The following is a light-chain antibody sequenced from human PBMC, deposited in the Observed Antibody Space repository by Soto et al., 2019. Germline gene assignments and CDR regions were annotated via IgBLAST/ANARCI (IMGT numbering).Light chain of an antibody. J-gene: IGLJ3*02. CDR2: GNS. Sequence: QSVLTQPPSVSGAPGQRVTISCTGSSSNIGAGYDVHWYQQLPGTAPKLLIYGNSNRPSGVPDRFSGSKSGTSASLAIPGLQADDEADYYCQSDDSSWVFGGGTKVTVL. CDR3: QSDDSSWV. CDR1: SSNIGAGYD. V-gene: IGLV1-40*01.